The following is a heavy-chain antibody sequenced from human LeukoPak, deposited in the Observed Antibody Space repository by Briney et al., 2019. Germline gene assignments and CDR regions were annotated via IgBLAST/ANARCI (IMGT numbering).Heavy chain of an antibody. V-gene: IGHV4-30-4*01. CDR2: IYSSGST. Sequence: SETLSLTCTVSAGSIGTGDYYWSWIRQPPGKGLEWIGYIYSSGSTYYTPSLRSRLTISVDTSKTQFSLNLSSVTAADTAVYFCARGRYTYGLGPWGQGTLVTVSS. J-gene: IGHJ5*02. D-gene: IGHD5-18*01. CDR3: ARGRYTYGLGP. CDR1: AGSIGTGDYY.